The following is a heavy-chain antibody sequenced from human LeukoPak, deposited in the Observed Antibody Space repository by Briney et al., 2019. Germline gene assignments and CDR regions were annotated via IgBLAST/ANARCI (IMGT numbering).Heavy chain of an antibody. CDR2: ISETSNYI. CDR3: VSFRDGYNVFDS. V-gene: IGHV3-21*01. Sequence: KPGGSLRLSCAASGFSFNNSGMHWVRQPPGKGLEWVSFISETSNYIYYADSVKGRFTISRDNAKNSLYLQMNSLRAEDTAVYYCVSFRDGYNVFDSWGQGTLVTVSS. CDR1: GFSFNNSG. J-gene: IGHJ4*02. D-gene: IGHD5-12*01.